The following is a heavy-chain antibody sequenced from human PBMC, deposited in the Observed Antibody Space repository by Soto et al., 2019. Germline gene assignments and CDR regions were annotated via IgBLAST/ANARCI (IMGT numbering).Heavy chain of an antibody. CDR1: GGTFSSYT. V-gene: IGHV1-69*02. CDR2: IIPILGIA. Sequence: QVQLVQSGAEVKKPGSSVKVSCRASGGTFSSYTISWVRQAPGQGLEWMGRIIPILGIANYAQKFQGRVTITADKSTSTAYMELSSVRSEDTAVYCCASRETYTVTGYYYYYMDVWGKGTTVTVSS. CDR3: ASRETYTVTGYYYYYMDV. D-gene: IGHD4-17*01. J-gene: IGHJ6*03.